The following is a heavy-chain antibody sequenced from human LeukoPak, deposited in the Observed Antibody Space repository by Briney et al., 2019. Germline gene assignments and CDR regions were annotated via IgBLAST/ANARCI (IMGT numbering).Heavy chain of an antibody. CDR1: GGSISSYY. D-gene: IGHD6-6*01. CDR3: ASAHSSSTLDY. CDR2: IYYSGST. J-gene: IGHJ4*02. V-gene: IGHV4-59*01. Sequence: SETLPLTCTVSGGSISSYYWSWIRQPPGKGLEWIGYIYYSGSTNYNPSLKSRVTISVDTSKNQFSLKLSSVTAADTAVYYCASAHSSSTLDYWGQGTLVTVSS.